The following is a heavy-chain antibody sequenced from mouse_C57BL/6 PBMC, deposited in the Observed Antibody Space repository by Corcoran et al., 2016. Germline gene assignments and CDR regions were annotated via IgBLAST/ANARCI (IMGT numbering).Heavy chain of an antibody. Sequence: QIQLVQSGPELKKPGETVKISCKASGYTFTEYPMHWVKQAPGKGFKWMGMIYTDTGAPTYAEEFTGRFVFPLETSASTAYLQINNLKNEDTATYVCGMDYYGSSPFAYWGQVILVTVSA. CDR2: IYTDTGAP. J-gene: IGHJ3*01. CDR1: GYTFTEYP. V-gene: IGHV9-1*01. D-gene: IGHD1-1*01. CDR3: GMDYYGSSPFAY.